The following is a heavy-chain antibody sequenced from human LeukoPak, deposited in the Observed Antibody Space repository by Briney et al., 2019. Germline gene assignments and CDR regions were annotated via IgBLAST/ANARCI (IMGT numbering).Heavy chain of an antibody. Sequence: ASVKVSCKASGYTFTSYDINWVRQATGPGLEWMGWMNPNSGNTGYAQKFQGRVTMTRNTSISTAYMELSSLRSEDTAVYYCARGRITMVRGVIKNWYFDLWGRGTLVTVSS. CDR1: GYTFTSYD. J-gene: IGHJ2*01. V-gene: IGHV1-8*01. CDR3: ARGRITMVRGVIKNWYFDL. D-gene: IGHD3-10*01. CDR2: MNPNSGNT.